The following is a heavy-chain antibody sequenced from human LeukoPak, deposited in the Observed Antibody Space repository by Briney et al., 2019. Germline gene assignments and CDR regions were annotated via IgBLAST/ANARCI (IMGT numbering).Heavy chain of an antibody. Sequence: RGESLKISCKGSGYSFTSYWIGWVRQMPGKGLEWMGIIYPGDSDTRYSPSFQGQVTISVDKSISTAYLQWSSLKASDTAMYYCARHLRLWQNWFDPWGQGTLVTVSS. J-gene: IGHJ5*02. CDR1: GYSFTSYW. CDR3: ARHLRLWQNWFDP. D-gene: IGHD5-18*01. V-gene: IGHV5-51*01. CDR2: IYPGDSDT.